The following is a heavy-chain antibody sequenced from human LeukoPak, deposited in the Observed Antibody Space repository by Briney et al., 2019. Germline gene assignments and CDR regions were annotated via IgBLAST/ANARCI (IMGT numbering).Heavy chain of an antibody. Sequence: GASVKVSCKASGGTFSSYAISWVRQAPGQGLEWMGRIIPILGIANYAQKFQGRVTITADKSTSTAYMELSSLRSEDTAVYYCASGDGYSSGWKYYFDYWGQGTLVTVSS. CDR1: GGTFSSYA. J-gene: IGHJ4*02. D-gene: IGHD6-19*01. V-gene: IGHV1-69*04. CDR3: ASGDGYSSGWKYYFDY. CDR2: IIPILGIA.